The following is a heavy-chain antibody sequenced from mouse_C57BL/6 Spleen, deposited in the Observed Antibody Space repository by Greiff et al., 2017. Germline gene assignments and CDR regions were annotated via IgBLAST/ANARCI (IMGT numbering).Heavy chain of an antibody. CDR2: INPNNGGT. D-gene: IGHD1-1*01. CDR3: ARDDYGSSYRYFDV. Sequence: EVKLQQSGPELVKPGASVKISCKASGYTFTDYYMNWVKQSHGKSLEWIGDINPNNGGTSYNQKFKGKATLTVDKSSSTAYMELRSLTSEDSAVYYCARDDYGSSYRYFDVWGTGTTVTVSS. V-gene: IGHV1-26*01. CDR1: GYTFTDYY. J-gene: IGHJ1*03.